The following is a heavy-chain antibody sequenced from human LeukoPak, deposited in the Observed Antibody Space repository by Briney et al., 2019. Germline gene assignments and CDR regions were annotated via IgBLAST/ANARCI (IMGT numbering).Heavy chain of an antibody. J-gene: IGHJ6*03. CDR3: ARGGYYYYYYYMDV. CDR2: IYYSGST. V-gene: IGHV4-39*07. Sequence: SETLSFTCTVSGGSISSSSYYWGWIRQPPGKGLEWIGSIYYSGSTYYNPSLKSRVTISVDTSKNQISLKLSSVTAADTAVYYCARGGYYYYYYYMDVWGKGTTVTISS. CDR1: GGSISSSSYY.